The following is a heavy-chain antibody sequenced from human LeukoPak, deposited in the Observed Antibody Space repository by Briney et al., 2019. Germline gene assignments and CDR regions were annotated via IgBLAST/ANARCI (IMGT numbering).Heavy chain of an antibody. CDR1: GFTFSGYD. Sequence: PGGCLRLSCAASGFTFSGYDIHWVRQATGKGLEWVSGIDTAGDAYKASSVKGRFTISRENAKTSFYLQMNSLRAGDTAVYYCARASAAGDKTYFDYWGQGTLVTVPS. J-gene: IGHJ4*02. CDR2: IDTAGDA. V-gene: IGHV3-13*04. D-gene: IGHD6-13*01. CDR3: ARASAAGDKTYFDY.